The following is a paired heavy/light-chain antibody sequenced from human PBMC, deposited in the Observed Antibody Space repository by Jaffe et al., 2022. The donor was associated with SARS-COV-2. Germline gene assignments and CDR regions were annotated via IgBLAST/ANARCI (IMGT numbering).Heavy chain of an antibody. J-gene: IGHJ4*02. Sequence: EVQLVESGGGLVKPGGSLRLSCAVSGITFSNAWMNWVRQVPGKGLEWVGRIKAKRDGATTDYAAPVKGRFTISRDDSKNTLYLQIDSLKTEDTAMYYCGHPSGNTHVAYWGQGTLVTVSS. D-gene: IGHD3-10*01. CDR2: IKAKRDGATT. CDR1: GITFSNAW. CDR3: GHPSGNTHVAY. V-gene: IGHV3-15*01.
Light chain of an antibody. CDR3: MQALQTPYT. V-gene: IGKV2-28*01. J-gene: IGKJ2*01. CDR2: LAS. Sequence: DIVMTQSPLSLLVTPGEPASISCRSSQSLLHRDGNTYLDWYLQKPGQSPQLLIYLASNRASGVPDRFSGSGSGIDFTLRISRVEAEDVGVYYCMQALQTPYTFGQGTKLEIK. CDR1: QSLLHRDGNTY.